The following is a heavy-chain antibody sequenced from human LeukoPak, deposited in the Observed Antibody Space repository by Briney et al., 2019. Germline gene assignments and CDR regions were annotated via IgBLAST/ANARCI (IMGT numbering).Heavy chain of an antibody. V-gene: IGHV4-34*01. J-gene: IGHJ1*01. D-gene: IGHD6-13*01. CDR3: ARSSSWYTYFQH. CDR1: GGSFTGYY. CDR2: INHSGST. Sequence: SETLSLTCAVYGGSFTGYYWGWIRQPPGKGLEWIGEINHSGSTNYNPSLKSRVTISVDTSKNQFSLKLSSVTAADTSVYYCARSSSWYTYFQHWGQGTLVTVSS.